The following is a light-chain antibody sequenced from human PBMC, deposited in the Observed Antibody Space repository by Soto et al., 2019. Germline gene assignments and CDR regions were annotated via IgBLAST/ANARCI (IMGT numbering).Light chain of an antibody. CDR3: QQSYRAPRM. Sequence: DIQMTQSPSSLSASVGDRVTITCRARQRISTYLNWYQQKPGKAPKLLIYAASSLQSGVPSRFSSSASGTAFTLTISSLQPEEFATYYCQQSYRAPRMFGQGTKVEIK. J-gene: IGKJ1*01. CDR2: AAS. CDR1: QRISTY. V-gene: IGKV1-39*01.